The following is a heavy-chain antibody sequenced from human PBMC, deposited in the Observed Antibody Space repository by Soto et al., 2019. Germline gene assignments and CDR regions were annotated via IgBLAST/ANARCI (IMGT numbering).Heavy chain of an antibody. D-gene: IGHD3-16*01. J-gene: IGHJ6*02. Sequence: EVQLVESGGGLVEPGGSLRLSCAASGFIFSNGWMNWVRKAPGKWLEWVGRIKRKTDGGTTDYAAPVKGRLTISRDDSITTLYLQMNSLDTDDTAVYYCTTRRLFYASSGMDVWGQGTTVTVSS. V-gene: IGHV3-15*07. CDR1: GFIFSNGW. CDR2: IKRKTDGGTT. CDR3: TTRRLFYASSGMDV.